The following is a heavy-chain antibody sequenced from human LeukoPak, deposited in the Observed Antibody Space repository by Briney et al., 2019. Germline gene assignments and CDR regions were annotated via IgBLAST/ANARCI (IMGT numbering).Heavy chain of an antibody. CDR3: ASGSHFDY. J-gene: IGHJ4*02. CDR2: IKQDGSKK. Sequence: SGGSLRLSCAASGFTFSSSWMSWARQAPGKGLECVANIKQDGSKKYYVDSVKGRFTISRDNAKNPLYLQMNSLRAEDTAVYYCASGSHFDYWGQGTLVTVSS. V-gene: IGHV3-7*01. CDR1: GFTFSSSW. D-gene: IGHD1-26*01.